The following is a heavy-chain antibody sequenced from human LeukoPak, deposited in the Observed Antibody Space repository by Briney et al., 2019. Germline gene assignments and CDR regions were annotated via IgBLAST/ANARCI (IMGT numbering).Heavy chain of an antibody. CDR2: IYHSGST. D-gene: IGHD3-22*01. CDR1: GYSISSGYY. J-gene: IGHJ4*02. Sequence: SETPSLTCTVSGYSISSGYYWGWIRQPPGKGLEWIGSIYHSGSTYYNPSLKSRVTISVDTSKNQFSLKLSSVTAADTAVYYCARDQGYYYDSSGNFDYWGQGTLVTVSS. V-gene: IGHV4-38-2*02. CDR3: ARDQGYYYDSSGNFDY.